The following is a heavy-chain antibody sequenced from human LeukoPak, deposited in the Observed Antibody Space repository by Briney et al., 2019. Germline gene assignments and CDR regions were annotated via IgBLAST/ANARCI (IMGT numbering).Heavy chain of an antibody. Sequence: ASVKVSCKASGYTFTGYYMHWVRQAPGQGLEWMGWINPNSGGTNYAQKFQGRATMTRDTSISTAYMELSRLRSDDTAVYYCARARRYYDSSGYLNWFDPWGQGTLVTVSS. V-gene: IGHV1-2*02. J-gene: IGHJ5*02. D-gene: IGHD3-22*01. CDR1: GYTFTGYY. CDR2: INPNSGGT. CDR3: ARARRYYDSSGYLNWFDP.